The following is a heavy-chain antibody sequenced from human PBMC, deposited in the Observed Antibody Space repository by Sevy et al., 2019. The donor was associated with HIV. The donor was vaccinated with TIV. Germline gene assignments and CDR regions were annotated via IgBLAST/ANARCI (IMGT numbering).Heavy chain of an antibody. CDR2: IYYSGST. J-gene: IGHJ4*02. D-gene: IGHD6-19*01. CDR3: ARHQLSGSSSGWFSNYYFDY. Sequence: SETLSLTCTVSGGSISSSSYYWGWIRQPPGKGLEWIGSIYYSGSTYYNPSLKSRVTISVDTSKNQFSLKLSSVTAADTAVYYCARHQLSGSSSGWFSNYYFDYWGQGTLVTVSS. CDR1: GGSISSSSYY. V-gene: IGHV4-39*01.